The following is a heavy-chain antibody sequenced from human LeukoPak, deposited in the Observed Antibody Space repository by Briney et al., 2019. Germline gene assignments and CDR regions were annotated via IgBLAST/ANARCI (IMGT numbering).Heavy chain of an antibody. CDR3: ARAGYDSSGYYLFAGPFDP. J-gene: IGHJ5*02. V-gene: IGHV1-46*01. D-gene: IGHD3-22*01. CDR2: INPSGGST. CDR1: GYTFTSYA. Sequence: ASVKVSCKASGYTFTSYAMNWVRQAPGQGLEWMGIINPSGGSTSYAQKFQGRVTMTRDTSTSTVYMELSSLRSEDTAVYYCARAGYDSSGYYLFAGPFDPWGQGTLVTVSS.